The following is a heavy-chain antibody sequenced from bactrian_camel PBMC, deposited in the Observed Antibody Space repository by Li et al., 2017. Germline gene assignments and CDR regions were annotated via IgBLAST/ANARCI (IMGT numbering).Heavy chain of an antibody. CDR3: AADLVDRWFERLG. D-gene: IGHD4*01. V-gene: IGHV3S53*01. J-gene: IGHJ4*01. CDR2: VDSVGKT. Sequence: VQLVESGGGSVQTGGTLRLSCEVSGDISGAYSMGWFRQVLGKEREGVAAVDSVGKTNYASFVKGRFTISEDNAKNTVYLQMNSLKREDTAMYYCAADLVDRWFERLGRGQGTQVTVS. CDR1: GDISGAYS.